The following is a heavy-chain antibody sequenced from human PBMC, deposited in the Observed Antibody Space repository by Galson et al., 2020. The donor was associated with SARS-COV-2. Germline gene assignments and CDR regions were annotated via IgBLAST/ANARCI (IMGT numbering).Heavy chain of an antibody. V-gene: IGHV3-30*01. Sequence: GESLKISCAASGFTFSSYAMHWVRQAPGKGLEWVAVISYDGSNKYYADSVKGRFTISRDNSKNTLYLQMNSLRAEDTAVYYCAREMVYDAFDIWGQGTMVTVSS. CDR1: GFTFSSYA. J-gene: IGHJ3*02. CDR2: ISYDGSNK. CDR3: AREMVYDAFDI. D-gene: IGHD2-8*01.